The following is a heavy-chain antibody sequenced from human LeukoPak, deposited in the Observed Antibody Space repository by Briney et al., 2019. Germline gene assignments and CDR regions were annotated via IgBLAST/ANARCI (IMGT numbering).Heavy chain of an antibody. V-gene: IGHV5-51*01. D-gene: IGHD4-17*01. CDR2: IYPADSDT. Sequence: GESLKISCQGSGYNFATYWIGWVRQMPGKGLEWMAIIYPADSDTRYSPSFQGQVTISADKSISTAYLQWSTLKASDTAIYYCARHGDHYGMDVWGQGTTVAVSS. CDR3: ARHGDHYGMDV. CDR1: GYNFATYW. J-gene: IGHJ6*02.